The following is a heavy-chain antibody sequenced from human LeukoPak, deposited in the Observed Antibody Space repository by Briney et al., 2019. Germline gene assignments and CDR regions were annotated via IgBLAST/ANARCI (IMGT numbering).Heavy chain of an antibody. J-gene: IGHJ5*02. V-gene: IGHV3-11*04. D-gene: IGHD2-15*01. CDR3: AREGLRGNWFEP. Sequence: RPGGPLRLSCAASGVTFSNYYMSWIRQSPGKGLGWVSYIIIIGRVIYSADPVRGRFTIPRDNAKNSLYLQMNSLRAEDTAVYYCAREGLRGNWFEPWGQGTLVTVSS. CDR2: IIIIGRVI. CDR1: GVTFSNYY.